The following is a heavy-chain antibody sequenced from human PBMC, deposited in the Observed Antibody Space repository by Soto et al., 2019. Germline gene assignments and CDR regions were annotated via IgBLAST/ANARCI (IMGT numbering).Heavy chain of an antibody. CDR2: ISGSGGST. J-gene: IGHJ3*02. CDR3: AKDCQYCSGGSCDAEPDAFDI. Sequence: GGSLRLSCAASGFTFSNACINWVRQAPGKGLEWVSAISGSGGSTDYADYVKGRFTICRDNSKNKLYMQMNSLRAEDTAVYYCAKDCQYCSGGSCDAEPDAFDIWGQRTMVTVSS. V-gene: IGHV3-23*01. CDR1: GFTFSNAC. D-gene: IGHD2-15*01.